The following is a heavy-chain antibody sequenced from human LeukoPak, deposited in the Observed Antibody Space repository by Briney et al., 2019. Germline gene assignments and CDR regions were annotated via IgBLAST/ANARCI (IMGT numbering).Heavy chain of an antibody. D-gene: IGHD3-10*01. Sequence: QPGGSLRLSCVASGFTFSSYEMNWVRQAPGKGLEWVSHISYSGTTTYYADSVKGRFTISRDNAKNSLYLHMNSLRPDDTAVYYCARGRSITILRGVAISDGFDIWGQGTKVTVS. J-gene: IGHJ3*02. V-gene: IGHV3-48*03. CDR3: ARGRSITILRGVAISDGFDI. CDR2: ISYSGTTT. CDR1: GFTFSSYE.